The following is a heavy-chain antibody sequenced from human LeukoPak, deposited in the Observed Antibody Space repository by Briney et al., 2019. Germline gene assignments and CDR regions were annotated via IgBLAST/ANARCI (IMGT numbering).Heavy chain of an antibody. CDR1: GFTFSSYS. CDR2: ISSSSSTI. Sequence: GGSLRLSCAASGFTFSSYSMNWVRQAPGKGLEWVSYISSSSSTIYYADSVKGRFTISRDNAKNSLYLQMNSLRAEDTAVYYCARDRYYYDSSGYYYLDYWGQGTLVTVSS. D-gene: IGHD3-22*01. V-gene: IGHV3-48*01. CDR3: ARDRYYYDSSGYYYLDY. J-gene: IGHJ4*02.